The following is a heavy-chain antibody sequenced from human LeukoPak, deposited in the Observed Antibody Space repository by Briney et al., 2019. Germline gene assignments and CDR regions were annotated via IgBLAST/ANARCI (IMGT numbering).Heavy chain of an antibody. J-gene: IGHJ4*02. V-gene: IGHV3-23*01. CDR1: GFTFSSYA. CDR2: ISGSGGIT. D-gene: IGHD4-11*01. Sequence: GGSLRLSCAASGFTFSSYAMSWVRQAPGKGLEWVSAISGSGGITYYADSVRGRFTISRDNSKNTLYVQMNSLRAEDTAVYYCAKSDYNNYPTPDYWGQGTLVTVSS. CDR3: AKSDYNNYPTPDY.